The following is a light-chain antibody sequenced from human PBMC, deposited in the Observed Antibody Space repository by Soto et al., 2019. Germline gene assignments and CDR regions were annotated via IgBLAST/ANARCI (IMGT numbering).Light chain of an antibody. CDR3: QQFGSSPRT. Sequence: EIVLTQSPGTLSLSPGERATLSCRASQSVSSNFLAWYQQKPGQAPRLLIYDASNRATGIPDRFSGSGSGTDFTLTISRLEPKDFAVYYCQQFGSSPRTFGQGTKVEIK. J-gene: IGKJ1*01. V-gene: IGKV3-20*01. CDR1: QSVSSNF. CDR2: DAS.